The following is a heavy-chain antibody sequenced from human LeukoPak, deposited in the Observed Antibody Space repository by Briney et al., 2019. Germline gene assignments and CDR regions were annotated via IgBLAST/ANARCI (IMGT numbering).Heavy chain of an antibody. CDR3: ARRVLPAANEDWFDP. CDR2: IYPGDSDT. D-gene: IGHD2-2*01. CDR1: GYRFTSYW. Sequence: GESLKISCKGSGYRFTSYWIGWVRQMPGKGLEWMGIIYPGDSDTRYSPSFQGQVTISADKSISTAYLQWSSLKASDTAMYYCARRVLPAANEDWFDPWGQGTLVTVSS. V-gene: IGHV5-51*01. J-gene: IGHJ5*02.